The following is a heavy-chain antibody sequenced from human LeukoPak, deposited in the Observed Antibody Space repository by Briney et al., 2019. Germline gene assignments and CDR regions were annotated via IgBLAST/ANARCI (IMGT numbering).Heavy chain of an antibody. D-gene: IGHD3-16*01. Sequence: GGSLRLSCTASGFTFSNYAMTWVRQAPGKGLEWVSSISGTGGRTYSADSVKGRFTISRDNSKNTLYLQMRNLRVEHTAVYYCAKGLHGGVGYGVDVWGQGTTVSVSS. CDR2: ISGTGGRT. J-gene: IGHJ6*02. V-gene: IGHV3-23*01. CDR1: GFTFSNYA. CDR3: AKGLHGGVGYGVDV.